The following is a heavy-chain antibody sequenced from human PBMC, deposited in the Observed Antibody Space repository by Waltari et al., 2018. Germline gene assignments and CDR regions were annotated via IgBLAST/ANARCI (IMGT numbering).Heavy chain of an antibody. CDR1: GFTFISIW. D-gene: IGHD3-10*01. CDR2: IKQDGSEK. CDR3: ARDYYGSGRIY. J-gene: IGHJ4*02. Sequence: EVQLVESGGGLVQPGGSLRLSCAASGFTFISIWMSWVRQAPGKGLEWVANIKQDGSEKYYVDSVKGRFTISRDNAKNSLYLQMNSLRAEDTAVYYCARDYYGSGRIYWGQGTLVTVSS. V-gene: IGHV3-7*01.